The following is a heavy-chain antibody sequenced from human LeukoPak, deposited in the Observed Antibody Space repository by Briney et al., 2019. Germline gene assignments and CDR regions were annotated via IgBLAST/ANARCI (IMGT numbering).Heavy chain of an antibody. CDR2: VSDSGATT. CDR1: GFPFSSYA. D-gene: IGHD6-13*01. J-gene: IGHJ4*02. V-gene: IGHV3-23*01. Sequence: GGSLRLSCAAYGFPFSSYALSWVRQAPGKGLEWVSTVSDSGATTYYADSVKGRFTISRRNSQSTVYLQMNSLRVEDTALYYCSKSLSSWYNYWGQGTLVTVSS. CDR3: SKSLSSWYNY.